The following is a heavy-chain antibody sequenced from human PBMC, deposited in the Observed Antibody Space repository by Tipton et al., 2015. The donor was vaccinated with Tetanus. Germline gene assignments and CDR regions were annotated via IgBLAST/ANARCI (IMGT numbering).Heavy chain of an antibody. D-gene: IGHD1-1*01. CDR3: ARGGDNLTFQRPTGRWFDP. V-gene: IGHV4-31*11. CDR1: GGSIXXGAXX. J-gene: IGHJ5*02. CDR2: XSSGGRT. Sequence: TLSLTCAISGGSIXXGAXXXSXXXQHXXXGLXXXGXXSSGGRTFYNXSLTSRVSISVDRSKNQFSLKLTSVTAADTAIYYCARGGDNLTFQRPTGRWFDPWGHGTLVTVSS.